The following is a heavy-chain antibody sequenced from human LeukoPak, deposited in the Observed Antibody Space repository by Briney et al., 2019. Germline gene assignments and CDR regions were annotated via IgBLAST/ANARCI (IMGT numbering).Heavy chain of an antibody. CDR3: AREGPDTAMAPFDY. Sequence: SETLSLTCTVSGGSISSYYWSWIRQPPGKGLEWIGYTYYSGSTNYNPSLKSRVTISVDTSKNQFSLKLSSVTAADTAVYYCAREGPDTAMAPFDYWGQGTLVTVSS. J-gene: IGHJ4*02. V-gene: IGHV4-59*01. CDR1: GGSISSYY. D-gene: IGHD5-18*01. CDR2: TYYSGST.